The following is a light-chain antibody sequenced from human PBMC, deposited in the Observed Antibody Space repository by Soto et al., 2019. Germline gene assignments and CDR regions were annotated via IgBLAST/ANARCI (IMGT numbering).Light chain of an antibody. J-gene: IGLJ2*01. CDR3: CSYAGSSTFVV. CDR1: SSDVGGYNL. V-gene: IGLV2-23*03. Sequence: QSALTQPASVFGSPGQSITISCTGTSSDVGGYNLVSWYQQHPGKAPKLMIYEGSKRPSGVSNRFSGSKSGNTASLTISGLQADDEADYYCCSYAGSSTFVVFGGGTKLTVL. CDR2: EGS.